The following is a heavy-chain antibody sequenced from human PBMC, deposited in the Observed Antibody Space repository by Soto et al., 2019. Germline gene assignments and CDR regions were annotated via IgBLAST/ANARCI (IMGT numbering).Heavy chain of an antibody. CDR3: AHRRPYSNSPESCLHD. Sequence: QITLKESGPTLVKPTQTLTLTCTFSGFSLSTSGVDVGWIRQPPGKALECLALMYWDDDKGDKPSLKSRRSTTXXTXRXXVVLTMANMDPLDTATYYCAHRRPYSNSPESCLHDWRQGTLVTVSS. CDR2: MYWDDDK. CDR1: GFSLSTSGVD. V-gene: IGHV2-5*02. J-gene: IGHJ4*02. D-gene: IGHD6-6*01.